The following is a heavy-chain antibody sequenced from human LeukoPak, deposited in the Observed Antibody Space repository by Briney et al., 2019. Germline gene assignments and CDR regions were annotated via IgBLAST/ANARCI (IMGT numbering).Heavy chain of an antibody. CDR3: ATYSSLNRREFQF. CDR2: MNPNSSNT. D-gene: IGHD3-22*01. Sequence: ALVRASCTASGYTFTSYDVNWVRQATGHGLEWWGWMNPNSSNTGYAKKFDGRVTMTRNTSISTAYMELNSLRAEDTAVYYCATYSSLNRREFQFWGQGTLLTVSS. V-gene: IGHV1-8*01. CDR1: GYTFTSYD. J-gene: IGHJ1*01.